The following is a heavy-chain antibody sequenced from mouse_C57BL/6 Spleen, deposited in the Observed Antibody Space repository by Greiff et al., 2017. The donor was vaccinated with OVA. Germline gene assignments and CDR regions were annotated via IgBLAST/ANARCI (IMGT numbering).Heavy chain of an antibody. Sequence: QVQLQQPGTELVKPGASVKLSCKASGYTFTSYWMHWVKQRPGKGLEWIGRIYPGDGDTNYNGKFKGKATLTADKSSSTAYMQLSSLTSEDSAVYFCARSGDYNYFDYWGQGTTLTVSS. CDR1: GYTFTSYW. CDR2: IYPGDGDT. CDR3: ARSGDYNYFDY. J-gene: IGHJ2*01. V-gene: IGHV1-82*01. D-gene: IGHD2-4*01.